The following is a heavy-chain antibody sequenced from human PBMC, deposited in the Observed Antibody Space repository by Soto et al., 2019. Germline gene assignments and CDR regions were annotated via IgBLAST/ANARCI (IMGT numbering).Heavy chain of an antibody. Sequence: GGSLRLSCAASGFTFRSYAMSWVRQARGKGLEWVSAISGSGGSTYYADSVKGRFTISRDNSKNTLYLQMNSLRAEDTAVYYCAKDSHSLVLRYFDWPHYYYGMDVWGQGTTVTVSS. V-gene: IGHV3-23*01. CDR2: ISGSGGST. J-gene: IGHJ6*02. CDR1: GFTFRSYA. D-gene: IGHD3-9*01. CDR3: AKDSHSLVLRYFDWPHYYYGMDV.